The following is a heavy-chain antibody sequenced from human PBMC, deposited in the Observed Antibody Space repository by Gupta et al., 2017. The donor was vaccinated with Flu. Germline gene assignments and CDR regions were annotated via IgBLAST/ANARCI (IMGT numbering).Heavy chain of an antibody. V-gene: IGHV1-3*01. CDR3: ARSSFYGSGSLFSFDP. D-gene: IGHD3-10*01. Sequence: QVQLVQSGAEVHKPGASVKLSCTASGYSFTKYALHWVRQAPGQRLEWMGWINVGIQNIRYSQKFQGRVTISRDASANTAYMELSSLKSEDTAVYYCARSSFYGSGSLFSFDPWGQGTLVTVSS. CDR2: INVGIQNI. CDR1: GYSFTKYA. J-gene: IGHJ5*02.